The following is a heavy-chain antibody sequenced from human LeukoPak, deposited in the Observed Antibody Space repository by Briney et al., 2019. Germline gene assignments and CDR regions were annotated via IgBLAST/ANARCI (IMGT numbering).Heavy chain of an antibody. J-gene: IGHJ4*02. CDR1: GFTFSSYA. D-gene: IGHD6-13*01. Sequence: GGSLRLSCAASGFTFSSYATSWVRQAPGKGLEWVSAISGSGDSTYYGDSVKGRFTISRDNSKNTLYLQMNSLRAEDTAVYYCAKTRPLDSSSWSHGDYWGQGTLVTVSS. V-gene: IGHV3-23*01. CDR3: AKTRPLDSSSWSHGDY. CDR2: ISGSGDST.